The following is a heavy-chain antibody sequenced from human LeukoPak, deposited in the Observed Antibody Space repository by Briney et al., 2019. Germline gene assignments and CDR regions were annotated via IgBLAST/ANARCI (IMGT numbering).Heavy chain of an antibody. V-gene: IGHV3-21*01. CDR3: ARVGGMATTPPDY. D-gene: IGHD5-24*01. J-gene: IGHJ4*02. CDR2: ISSSSSYI. CDR1: GFTFSSYS. Sequence: AGGSLRLSCAASGFTFSSYSMNWVRQAPGKGLEWVSSISSSSSYIYYADSVKGRFTISRDNAKNSLYLQMNSLRAEDTAVYYCARVGGMATTPPDYWGQGTLVTVSS.